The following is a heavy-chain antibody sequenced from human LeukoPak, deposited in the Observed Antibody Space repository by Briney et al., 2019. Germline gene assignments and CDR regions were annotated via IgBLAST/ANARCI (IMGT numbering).Heavy chain of an antibody. CDR3: ARVGTWELQRVFDF. J-gene: IGHJ4*02. CDR2: INREGNEK. D-gene: IGHD1-26*01. CDR1: W. V-gene: IGHV3-7*01. Sequence: GGSLRLSRATFWMTWVLQVPGKGLEWVANINREGNEKYYVDSVKGRFSISRDNAKNSVDLQMDSLRVEDTAVYYCARVGTWELQRVFDFWGQGTLVTVSS.